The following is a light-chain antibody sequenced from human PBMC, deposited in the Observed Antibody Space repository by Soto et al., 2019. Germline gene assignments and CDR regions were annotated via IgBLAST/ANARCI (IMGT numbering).Light chain of an antibody. CDR3: MQALQTPWT. Sequence: EIVMTQSTLSLPVTPGEPASISCRSSHSLLHSNGYNYLDWYLQKPGQSPQLLIYLGSNRSSGVPDRFSGSGSGTDFTLKISRVEAEDVGVYYCMQALQTPWTFGQGTKVAIK. V-gene: IGKV2-28*01. J-gene: IGKJ1*01. CDR1: HSLLHSNGYNY. CDR2: LGS.